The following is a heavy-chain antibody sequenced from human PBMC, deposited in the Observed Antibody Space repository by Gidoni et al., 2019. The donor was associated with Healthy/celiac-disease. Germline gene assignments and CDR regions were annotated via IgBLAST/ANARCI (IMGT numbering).Heavy chain of an antibody. D-gene: IGHD5-18*01. CDR3: ARDTTRGYSYGGSEIDY. V-gene: IGHV3-33*01. CDR1: GFTFVSYG. Sequence: QVQLVESGGGVVQPGRSLRLSCAASGFTFVSYGMHWVRQAPGKGLEGVAVIWYDGSNKYYADSVKGRFTIARDNSKNTLYLQMNSLRAEDTAVYYCARDTTRGYSYGGSEIDYWGQGTLVTVSS. J-gene: IGHJ4*02. CDR2: IWYDGSNK.